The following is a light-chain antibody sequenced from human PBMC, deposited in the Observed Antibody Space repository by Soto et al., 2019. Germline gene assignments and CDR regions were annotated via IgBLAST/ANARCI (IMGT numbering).Light chain of an antibody. J-gene: IGKJ4*01. CDR1: QGLVYGDGHTY. CDR2: KVS. Sequence: DVVMTQSPLSLPVTLGQAASISCRSSQGLVYGDGHTYMHWFQQRPGQSPRRLIYKVSNRDSGVPDRFSGSASGTNFPLKISRVAAEDVGVYYCMQGTHWPPTFGGGTKVEIK. V-gene: IGKV2-30*01. CDR3: MQGTHWPPT.